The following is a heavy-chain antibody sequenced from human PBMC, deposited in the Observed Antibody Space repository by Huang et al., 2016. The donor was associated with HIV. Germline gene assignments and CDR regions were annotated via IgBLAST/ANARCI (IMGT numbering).Heavy chain of an antibody. CDR3: VRDQGRLAVGGIDNWFDP. CDR2: VDDSGTT. V-gene: IGHV4-59*02. D-gene: IGHD6-19*01. CDR1: GDSVSSHY. J-gene: IGHJ5*02. Sequence: QVRLQESGPGLVKPSETLSLSCTVSGDSVSSHYWGWIRHPPGKGLEWIGTVDDSGTTKYNPRRKSRITISVDTSKNGFSLNITSVSAAATAMYFCVRDQGRLAVGGIDNWFDPWGQGALVTVSS.